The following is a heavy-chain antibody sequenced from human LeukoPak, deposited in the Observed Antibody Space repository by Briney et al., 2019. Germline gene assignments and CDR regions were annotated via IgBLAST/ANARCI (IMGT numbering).Heavy chain of an antibody. Sequence: GGSLRLSCAPFGFTVSSNYMSWVRQAPGKGLEWVSTIYSDGTPYYADSLKGRFTISRDNSKNTLYLRMNSLRAEDTAIYYCARAIQSHLLKGYFDYWGQGTLVTVS. J-gene: IGHJ4*02. V-gene: IGHV3-53*01. D-gene: IGHD2-2*01. CDR2: IYSDGTP. CDR3: ARAIQSHLLKGYFDY. CDR1: GFTVSSNY.